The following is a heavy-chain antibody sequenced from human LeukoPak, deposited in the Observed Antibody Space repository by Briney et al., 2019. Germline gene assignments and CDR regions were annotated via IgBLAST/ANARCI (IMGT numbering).Heavy chain of an antibody. Sequence: GGSLRPSCVASGVILSRYGMHWVRQAPGKGLEWVAFIRYDGGNTFYADSVRGRFTIFRDNSKSTLSLQMNSLRPEDTAVYYCTKDGDDCIDSWGQGTLVTVSS. CDR3: TKDGDDCIDS. J-gene: IGHJ4*02. CDR1: GVILSRYG. CDR2: IRYDGGNT. V-gene: IGHV3-30*02. D-gene: IGHD3-22*01.